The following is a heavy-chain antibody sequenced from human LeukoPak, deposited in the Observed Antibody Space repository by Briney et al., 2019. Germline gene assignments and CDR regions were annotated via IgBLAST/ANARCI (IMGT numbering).Heavy chain of an antibody. J-gene: IGHJ4*02. V-gene: IGHV4-39*01. CDR2: IYYSGST. D-gene: IGHD1-1*01. Sequence: SESLSLTCPVYGGSFSSSSYDWGWIRQPPGKGLELIGSIYYSGSTYYNPSLKSRVTISVDTSKNQFSLKLSSVTAADTAVYYCARHGLDWNDVNPYYFDYWGQGTLVTVSS. CDR1: GGSFSSSSYD. CDR3: ARHGLDWNDVNPYYFDY.